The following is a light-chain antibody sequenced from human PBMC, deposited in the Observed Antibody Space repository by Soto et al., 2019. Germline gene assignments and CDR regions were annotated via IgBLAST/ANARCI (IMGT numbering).Light chain of an antibody. CDR1: NSDVGAHNL. CDR2: GVS. Sequence: QSALTQPASVSGSPGQWITISCTGTNSDVGAHNLVSWYQHHPGKAPRLMIYGVSDRPSGVSHRFSGSRSGNTASLTISGLQADDEADYYCSSYTTYTTIIFGGGTQLTVL. J-gene: IGLJ2*01. V-gene: IGLV2-14*01. CDR3: SSYTTYTTII.